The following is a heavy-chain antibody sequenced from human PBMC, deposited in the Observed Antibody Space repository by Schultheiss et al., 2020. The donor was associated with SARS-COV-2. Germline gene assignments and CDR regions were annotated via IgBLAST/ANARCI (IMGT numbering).Heavy chain of an antibody. CDR2: ISYDGSNK. CDR3: AKDSVLRYFDWLVSN. Sequence: GGSLRLSCAASGFTFSSYAMSWVRQAPGKGLEWVAVISYDGSNKYYADSVKGRFTISRDNSKNTLYLQMNSLRAEDTAVYYCAKDSVLRYFDWLVSNWGQGTLVTVSS. J-gene: IGHJ4*02. D-gene: IGHD3-9*01. V-gene: IGHV3-30-3*01. CDR1: GFTFSSYA.